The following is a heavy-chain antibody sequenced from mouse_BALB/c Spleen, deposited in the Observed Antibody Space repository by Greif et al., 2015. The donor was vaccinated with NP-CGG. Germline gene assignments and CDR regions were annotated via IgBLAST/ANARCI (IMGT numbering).Heavy chain of an antibody. CDR1: GYAFSSYW. Sequence: QVQLKQSGAELVRPGSSVKISCKASGYAFSSYWMNWVKQRPGQGLEWIGQIYPGDGDTNYNGKFKGKATLTADKSSSTTYMQISRVTSEDSAVYFCAREDFGTRSFDVWGAETTVTVSS. CDR3: AREDFGTRSFDV. D-gene: IGHD1-1*01. V-gene: IGHV1-80*01. J-gene: IGHJ1*01. CDR2: IYPGDGDT.